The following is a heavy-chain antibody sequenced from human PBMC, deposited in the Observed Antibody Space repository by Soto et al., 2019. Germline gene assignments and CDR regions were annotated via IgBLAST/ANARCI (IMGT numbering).Heavy chain of an antibody. D-gene: IGHD1-26*01. J-gene: IGHJ4*02. V-gene: IGHV2-5*02. Sequence: QITLKESGPTLVKPTQTLTLTCTVSGVSLSTSGVGVAWSRQPPGKALEWRAGIFWDDDKRYNPSLNSKLTLTTDTSKKQLVLSLTQMDPVDTATYQSAHRLSCVGAGYFEYWGQGTLVTVSS. CDR2: IFWDDDK. CDR1: GVSLSTSGVG. CDR3: AHRLSCVGAGYFEY.